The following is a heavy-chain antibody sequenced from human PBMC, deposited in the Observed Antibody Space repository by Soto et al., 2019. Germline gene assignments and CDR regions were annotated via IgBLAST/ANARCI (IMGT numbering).Heavy chain of an antibody. CDR3: AKRPKYPDHFDY. J-gene: IGHJ4*02. V-gene: IGHV3-23*01. Sequence: EVQLLESGGGLVQPGGSLRLSCAASGFIFSSYAMSWVRQAPGKGLEWVSAISGSGGSTYYADSVKGRFTISRDNSKNTLYLQMNSLRAEDTAVYYCAKRPKYPDHFDYWGQGTLVTVSS. CDR2: ISGSGGST. CDR1: GFIFSSYA. D-gene: IGHD2-2*01.